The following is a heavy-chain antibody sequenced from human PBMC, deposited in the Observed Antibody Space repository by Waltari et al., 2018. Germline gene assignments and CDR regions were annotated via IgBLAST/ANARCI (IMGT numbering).Heavy chain of an antibody. CDR2: IDNDGTR. D-gene: IGHD2-21*02. CDR3: ATDGDGDCSLCLAQ. Sequence: EVQLVESGGGVIQPGGSLRLSCAASGFIVSTHYMSWVLQAQGQGLWWVSVIDNDGTRLYADSVTDRCTVSRDNSKNMVHLQMDSLRAEDTAVYYCATDGDGDCSLCLAQWGQGTLVTVSS. J-gene: IGHJ4*02. CDR1: GFIVSTHY. V-gene: IGHV3-53*01.